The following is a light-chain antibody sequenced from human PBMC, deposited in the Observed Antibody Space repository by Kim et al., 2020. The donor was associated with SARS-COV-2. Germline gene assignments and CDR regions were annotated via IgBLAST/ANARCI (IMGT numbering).Light chain of an antibody. CDR1: QSVSSN. V-gene: IGKV3-15*01. CDR3: QQYNNWPALT. Sequence: SPGERAPPSCRASQSVSSNLAWYQQKPGQPPRLLIYGASTRATGIPARFSGSGSGTEFTLTISSLQSEDFAVYYCQQYNNWPALTFGGGTKVDIK. CDR2: GAS. J-gene: IGKJ4*01.